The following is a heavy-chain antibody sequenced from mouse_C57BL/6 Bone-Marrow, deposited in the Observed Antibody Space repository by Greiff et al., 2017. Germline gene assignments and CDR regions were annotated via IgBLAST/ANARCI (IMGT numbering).Heavy chain of an antibody. Sequence: QVQLKESGAELVKPGASVKLSCKASGYTFTSYWMHWVKQRPGQGLEWIGMIHPNSGSTNYNEKFKSKATLTVDKSSSTAYMQLSSLTSEDSAVYYCARRDYYYGTPNEWGTGTTVTVSS. CDR1: GYTFTSYW. CDR2: IHPNSGST. CDR3: ARRDYYYGTPNE. V-gene: IGHV1-64*01. J-gene: IGHJ1*03. D-gene: IGHD1-1*01.